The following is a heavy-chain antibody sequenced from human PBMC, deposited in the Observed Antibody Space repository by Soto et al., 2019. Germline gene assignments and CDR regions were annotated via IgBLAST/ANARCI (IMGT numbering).Heavy chain of an antibody. Sequence: PGGSLRVSCAASGFSFSNYGMHWVRQAPGKGLEWVAVISYDGINKYYGDSVKGRFTIARDNSKNTLYLQMNSLRAEDTAVYYCAKDRYEILTGFSPQAALFHYYYGMDVWGQVTTFTVS. V-gene: IGHV3-30*18. CDR3: AKDRYEILTGFSPQAALFHYYYGMDV. D-gene: IGHD3-9*01. J-gene: IGHJ6*02. CDR1: GFSFSNYG. CDR2: ISYDGINK.